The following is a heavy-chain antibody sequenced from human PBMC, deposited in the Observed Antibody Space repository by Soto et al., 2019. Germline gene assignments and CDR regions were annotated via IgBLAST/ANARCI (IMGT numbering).Heavy chain of an antibody. V-gene: IGHV4-59*08. CDR2: IYYSGST. CDR3: ASSLSSSWYYFDY. CDR1: GGSISSYY. Sequence: SSETLSLTCTVSGGSISSYYWSWIRLPPGKGLEWIGYIYYSGSTNYNPSLKSRVTISVDTSKNQFSLKLSSVTAADTAVYYCASSLSSSWYYFDYWGQGTLVTVS. D-gene: IGHD6-13*01. J-gene: IGHJ4*02.